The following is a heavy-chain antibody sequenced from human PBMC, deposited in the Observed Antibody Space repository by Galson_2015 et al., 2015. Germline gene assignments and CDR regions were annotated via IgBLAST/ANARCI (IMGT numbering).Heavy chain of an antibody. CDR3: ARDIRSSGWFSSL. CDR1: GFTFSGYW. D-gene: IGHD6-19*01. V-gene: IGHV3-7*01. Sequence: SLRLSCADSGFTFSGYWMSWVRQAPGRGLEWVANIEQDGSEKYYVDSVKGRFTISRDNARNSLYLQMNSLRAEDTAVYYCARDIRSSGWFSSLWGQGTLVTASS. CDR2: IEQDGSEK. J-gene: IGHJ4*02.